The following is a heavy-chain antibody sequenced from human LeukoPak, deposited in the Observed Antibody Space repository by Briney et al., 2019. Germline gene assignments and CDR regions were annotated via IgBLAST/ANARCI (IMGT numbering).Heavy chain of an antibody. J-gene: IGHJ4*02. V-gene: IGHV3-30-3*01. D-gene: IGHD2-15*01. Sequence: GRSLRLSCAASGXTFSIYAMHWVRQAPGKGLEWVAGISYNGSNEYYSDSVKGRFTITRDNPKNTVFLQMNSLRAEDTGVYHCARDRGGSGFYYFDYWGQGTLVTVSS. CDR3: ARDRGGSGFYYFDY. CDR1: GXTFSIYA. CDR2: ISYNGSNE.